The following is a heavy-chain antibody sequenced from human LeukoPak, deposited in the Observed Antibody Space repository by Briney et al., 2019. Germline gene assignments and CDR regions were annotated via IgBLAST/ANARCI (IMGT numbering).Heavy chain of an antibody. V-gene: IGHV3-23*01. CDR3: AKGGGFDWLNYYYMDV. CDR1: GFTLSNDG. J-gene: IGHJ6*03. D-gene: IGHD3-9*01. Sequence: GGCLRLSCAVSGFTLSNDGVEWVRQAPGKGLGWVSALSSSGGSTYYADSVKDRFTISRDNPKNTLYLQMSSLRAEETAVYYCAKGGGFDWLNYYYMDVWGKGTTVIISS. CDR2: LSSSGGST.